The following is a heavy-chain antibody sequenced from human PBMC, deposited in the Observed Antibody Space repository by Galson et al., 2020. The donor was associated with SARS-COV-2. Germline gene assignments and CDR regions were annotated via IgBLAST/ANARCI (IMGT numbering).Heavy chain of an antibody. D-gene: IGHD3-22*01. V-gene: IGHV6-1*01. J-gene: IGHJ4*02. Sequence: SQTLSLTCAISGDSVSNNGAAWNWIRQSPSRGLEWLGRTYYRSKWYNDYAVSVKSRITINPDTSKNQFSLQLNSETPEDTAVYYCARGGKNTMATLGYWGQGTLVTVSS. CDR1: GDSVSNNGAA. CDR3: ARGGKNTMATLGY. CDR2: TYYRSKWYN.